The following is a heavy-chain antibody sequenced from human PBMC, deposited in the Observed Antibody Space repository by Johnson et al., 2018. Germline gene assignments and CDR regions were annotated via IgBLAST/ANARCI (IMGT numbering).Heavy chain of an antibody. CDR1: GFTFSSYS. CDR2: ISSSSSTI. J-gene: IGHJ6*03. CDR3: ARDLFGDMGGYYYYMDV. V-gene: IGHV3-48*01. D-gene: IGHD3-16*01. Sequence: VQLVESGGGLVQPGGSLRLSCAASGFTFSSYSMNWVRQAPGKGLEWVSYISSSSSTIYYADSVKGRFTISRDNAKNSLYLQMNSLRAEETAVYSCARDLFGDMGGYYYYMDVGGKGTTVTVSS.